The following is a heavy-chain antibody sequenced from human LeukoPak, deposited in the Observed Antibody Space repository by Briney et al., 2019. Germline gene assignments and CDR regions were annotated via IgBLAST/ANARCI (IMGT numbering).Heavy chain of an antibody. J-gene: IGHJ5*02. Sequence: SETLSLTCAVYGGSFSGYYWSWIRQPPGKGLEWIGEINHSGSTNYNPSLKSRVTISVDTSKNQFSLKLSSVTAGDTAVYYCARGTRRFDPWGQGTLVTVSS. V-gene: IGHV4-34*01. CDR1: GGSFSGYY. CDR3: ARGTRRFDP. CDR2: INHSGST.